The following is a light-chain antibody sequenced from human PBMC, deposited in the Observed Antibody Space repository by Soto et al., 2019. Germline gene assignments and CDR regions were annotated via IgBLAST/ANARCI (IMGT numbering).Light chain of an antibody. CDR1: QPINKW. J-gene: IGKJ2*01. CDR2: DAS. Sequence: DIQLTQSPSTLAASVGDRVTMTCRASQPINKWLAWYQQKPGKAPDLLISDASTLESGVPSRFRGSGSGTEFTLIIISLQTEDVATYYCQEYNSEGPYTFGQGTKLEIK. CDR3: QEYNSEGPYT. V-gene: IGKV1-5*01.